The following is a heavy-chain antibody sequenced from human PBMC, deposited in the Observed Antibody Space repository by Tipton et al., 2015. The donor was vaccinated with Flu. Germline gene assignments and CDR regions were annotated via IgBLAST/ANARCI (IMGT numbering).Heavy chain of an antibody. V-gene: IGHV4-38-2*02. CDR1: GDSMRRDYF. CDR2: IHYSGSP. Sequence: TLSLTCTVSGDSMRRDYFWGWIRQAPGKGLEWIGNIHYSGSPHYNPSLKSRVTISVDTSKNQISLKLTSVSVADTAVYYCARSSTRGESDFWGQGILVTVSS. D-gene: IGHD3-16*01. J-gene: IGHJ4*02. CDR3: ARSSTRGESDF.